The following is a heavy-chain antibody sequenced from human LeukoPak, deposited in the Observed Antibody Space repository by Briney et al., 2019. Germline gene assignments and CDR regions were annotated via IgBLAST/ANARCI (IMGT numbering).Heavy chain of an antibody. CDR3: ASNEAARKAFDI. Sequence: GASVKVSCKASGGTFSSYAISWVRQAPGQGLEWMGGIIPIFGTANYAQKFQGRVTITADESTSTAYMELSSLRSEDTAVYYCASNEAARKAFDIWGQGTMVTVSS. CDR1: GGTFSSYA. J-gene: IGHJ3*02. V-gene: IGHV1-69*13. CDR2: IIPIFGTA. D-gene: IGHD6-6*01.